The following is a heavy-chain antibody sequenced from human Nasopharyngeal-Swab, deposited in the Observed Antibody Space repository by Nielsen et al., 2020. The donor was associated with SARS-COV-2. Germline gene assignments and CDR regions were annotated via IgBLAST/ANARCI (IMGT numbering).Heavy chain of an antibody. Sequence: GESLKISCAASGFTFSSYGMHWVRQAPGKGLEWVAVIWYDGSNKYYADSVKGRFTISRDNSKNTLYLQMNSLRAEDTAVYYCARNVYYYDARTLDYWGQGNLVTVSS. J-gene: IGHJ4*02. CDR1: GFTFSSYG. CDR2: IWYDGSNK. CDR3: ARNVYYYDARTLDY. D-gene: IGHD3-22*01. V-gene: IGHV3-33*01.